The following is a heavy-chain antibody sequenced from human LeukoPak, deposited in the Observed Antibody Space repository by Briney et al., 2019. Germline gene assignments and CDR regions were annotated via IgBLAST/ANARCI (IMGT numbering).Heavy chain of an antibody. J-gene: IGHJ4*02. CDR1: GGSISSYY. CDR3: AREGGYSGYDYLY. D-gene: IGHD5-12*01. Sequence: SETLSLTCTVSGGSISSYYWSWIRQPPGKGLEWIGYIYYSGSTNYNPSLKSRVTISVDTSKNQFSLKLSSVTAADTAVHYCAREGGYSGYDYLYWGPGILVTVSS. CDR2: IYYSGST. V-gene: IGHV4-59*01.